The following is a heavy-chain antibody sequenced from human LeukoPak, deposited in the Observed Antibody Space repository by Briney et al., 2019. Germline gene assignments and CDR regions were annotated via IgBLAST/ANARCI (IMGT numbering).Heavy chain of an antibody. CDR3: ARGDYSSSWYEYNWFDP. Sequence: SETLSLTCTVSDGSISSATYYWGWIRQPPNKGLDWIGSFFYTGSTYYSQSLKSRVTISVDTSENQFSLKLSSVTAADTAVYYCARGDYSSSWYEYNWFDPWGQGTLVTVSS. J-gene: IGHJ5*02. CDR2: FFYTGST. V-gene: IGHV4-39*07. D-gene: IGHD6-13*01. CDR1: DGSISSATYY.